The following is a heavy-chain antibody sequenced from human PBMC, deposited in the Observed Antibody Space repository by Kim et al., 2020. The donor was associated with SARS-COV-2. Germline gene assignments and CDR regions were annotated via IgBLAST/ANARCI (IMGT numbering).Heavy chain of an antibody. Sequence: NPHTGGTNYATRFQGRVTMTRETSISTAYMGLSRLRSDDTAVYYCARSWDFWGQGTLVTVSS. CDR3: ARSWDF. J-gene: IGHJ4*02. V-gene: IGHV1-2*02. CDR2: NPHTGGT.